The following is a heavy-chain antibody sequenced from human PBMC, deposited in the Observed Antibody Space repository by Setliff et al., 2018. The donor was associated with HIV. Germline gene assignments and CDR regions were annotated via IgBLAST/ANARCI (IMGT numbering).Heavy chain of an antibody. CDR2: ISSSSSYT. D-gene: IGHD2-15*01. V-gene: IGHV3-11*05. J-gene: IGHJ4*02. CDR1: GFTFSDYY. CDR3: ARVGSCSGGDCYFFDH. Sequence: GSLRLSCAASGFTFSDYYMSWIRQAPGKGLEWVSYISSSSSYTNYADSVKGRFTISRDNAKDSLFLQMNSLRAEDTAVYYCARVGSCSGGDCYFFDHWGQGTLVTVSS.